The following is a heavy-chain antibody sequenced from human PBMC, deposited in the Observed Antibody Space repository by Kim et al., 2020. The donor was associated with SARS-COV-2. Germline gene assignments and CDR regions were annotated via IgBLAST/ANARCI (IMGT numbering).Heavy chain of an antibody. CDR3: AIQNY. V-gene: IGHV1-69*01. D-gene: IGHD1-1*01. J-gene: IGHJ4*02. Sequence: SPTVGTANYAPKFQGRVTITADESTSTAYMELSSLRSEDTAVYYCAIQNYWGQGTLVTVSS. CDR2: SPTVGTA.